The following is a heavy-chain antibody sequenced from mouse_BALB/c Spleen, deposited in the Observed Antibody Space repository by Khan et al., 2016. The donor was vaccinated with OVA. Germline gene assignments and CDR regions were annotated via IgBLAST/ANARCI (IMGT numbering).Heavy chain of an antibody. D-gene: IGHD1-1*01. CDR1: GYSFTGYF. CDR2: INPHIGET. J-gene: IGHJ2*01. CDR3: TRIYRSDFDY. V-gene: IGHV1-20*02. Sequence: VRLQQSGPELVRPGASVKISRKASGYSFTGYFMNWVMQSHGKSLEWIGRINPHIGETYYNQRFKDKATLTVDESSSTAHMELRGLASEDSAVYYCTRIYRSDFDYWGQGTTLTVSS.